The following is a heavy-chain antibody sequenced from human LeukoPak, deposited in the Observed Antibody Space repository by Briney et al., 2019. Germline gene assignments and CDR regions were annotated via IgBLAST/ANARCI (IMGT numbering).Heavy chain of an antibody. CDR1: GLTFSSYS. CDR2: ISSSSSTI. V-gene: IGHV3-48*01. J-gene: IGHJ4*02. CDR3: ARGSATSDY. D-gene: IGHD5-12*01. Sequence: PGGSLRLSCAASGLTFSSYSMNWVRQAPGKGLEWVSYISSSSSTIYYADSVKGRFTISRDNAKNSLYLQMNSLRAEDTAVYYCARGSATSDYWGQGTLVTVSS.